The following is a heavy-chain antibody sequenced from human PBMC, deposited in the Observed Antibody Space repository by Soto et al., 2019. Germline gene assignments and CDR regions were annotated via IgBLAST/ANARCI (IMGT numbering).Heavy chain of an antibody. CDR3: ARGTATGSSYTTDFDY. D-gene: IGHD1-1*01. V-gene: IGHV4-39*01. CDR2: IYYSGST. Sequence: SETLSLTCTVSGGAISSSSYYWGWMRQPPGKGLEWIGSIYYSGSTYSTPSLKSRVTISLDTSKNQFSLKLPSVTAADTALYYCARGTATGSSYTTDFDYWGQGTLITVSS. J-gene: IGHJ4*02. CDR1: GGAISSSSYY.